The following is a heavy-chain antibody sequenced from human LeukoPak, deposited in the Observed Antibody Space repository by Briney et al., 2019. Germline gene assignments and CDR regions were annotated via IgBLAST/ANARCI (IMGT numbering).Heavy chain of an antibody. Sequence: KPGRSLRLSCAASGFTFSDYYMSWIRQAPGKGLEWVSSISSSSSYIYYADSVKGRFTISRDNAKNSLYLQMNSLRAEDTAVYYCARVPKARNWFDPWGQGTLVTVSS. V-gene: IGHV3-11*06. CDR3: ARVPKARNWFDP. CDR1: GFTFSDYY. J-gene: IGHJ5*02. CDR2: ISSSSSYI.